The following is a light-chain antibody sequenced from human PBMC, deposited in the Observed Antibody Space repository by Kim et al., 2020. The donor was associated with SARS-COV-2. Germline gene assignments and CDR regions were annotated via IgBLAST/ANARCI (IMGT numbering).Light chain of an antibody. J-gene: IGKJ1*01. CDR1: QSITSNY. CDR3: HQYDSSPRT. Sequence: ETVLTQSPGTLSLSPGERATLSCRASQSITSNYLAWYQQKVGQAPRLLIYAASSRATVIPDRFSGSGSGTDFTLTISRLEPEDFAVYSCHQYDSSPRTFGQVNKVDIK. CDR2: AAS. V-gene: IGKV3-20*01.